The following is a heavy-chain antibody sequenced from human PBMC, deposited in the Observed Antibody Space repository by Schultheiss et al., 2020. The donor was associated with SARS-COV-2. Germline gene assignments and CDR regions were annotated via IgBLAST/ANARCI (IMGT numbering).Heavy chain of an antibody. D-gene: IGHD1-26*01. CDR2: IYYSGST. CDR1: GGSICSYY. Sequence: SETLSLTCTVSGGSICSYYWSWIRQPPGKGLEWIGYIYYSGSTNYNPSLKSRVTISVDTSKNQFSLKLSSVTAADTAVYYCARDSGSYTFYYYYYMDVWGKGTTVTVSS. V-gene: IGHV4-59*12. CDR3: ARDSGSYTFYYYYYMDV. J-gene: IGHJ6*03.